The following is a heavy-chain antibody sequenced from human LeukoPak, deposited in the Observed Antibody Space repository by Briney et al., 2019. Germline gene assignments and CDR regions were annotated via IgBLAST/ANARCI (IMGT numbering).Heavy chain of an antibody. Sequence: PGGSLRLSCAASGFTFSSYAMSWVRQAPGKGLKWVSAISGSGASTDYADSVKGRFTISRDNSKNMLYLQMNSLRVEDTAVYYCAKGGPVVASAFDYWGRGTLVTVSS. CDR2: ISGSGAST. J-gene: IGHJ4*02. V-gene: IGHV3-23*01. D-gene: IGHD2-15*01. CDR3: AKGGPVVASAFDY. CDR1: GFTFSSYA.